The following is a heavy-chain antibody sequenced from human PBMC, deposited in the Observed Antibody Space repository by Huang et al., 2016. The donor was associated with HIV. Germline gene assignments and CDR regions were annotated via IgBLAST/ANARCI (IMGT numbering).Heavy chain of an antibody. Sequence: QVQLKQWGAGLLKPSETLSLTCAVYGGAFRGSSWTWIRQFPENGLEWIGDINHNGKIIYTPSLSARVTMSTDTSKNHFSLPLTSVTAADTALYYCARGFNYYASDNLGVYYFDSWGLGTLVTVSP. V-gene: IGHV4-34*02. CDR1: GGAFRGSS. J-gene: IGHJ4*02. CDR3: ARGFNYYASDNLGVYYFDS. CDR2: INHNGKI. D-gene: IGHD3-10*01.